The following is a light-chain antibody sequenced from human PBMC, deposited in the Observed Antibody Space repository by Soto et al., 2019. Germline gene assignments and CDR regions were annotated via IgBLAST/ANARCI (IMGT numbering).Light chain of an antibody. CDR1: HDIRKY. Sequence: DIQMTQSPSSLSASVGDRVTITCQASHDIRKYLNWYQQKPGKAPRLLIYDASNMEKGVPSRFTGSGSGTDFILTISSLQPEDIATYYCQQNENCPINFGQGTRLETK. CDR2: DAS. CDR3: QQNENCPIN. J-gene: IGKJ5*01. V-gene: IGKV1-33*01.